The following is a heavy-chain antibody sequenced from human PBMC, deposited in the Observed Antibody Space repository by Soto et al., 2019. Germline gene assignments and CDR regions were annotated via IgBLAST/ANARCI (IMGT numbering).Heavy chain of an antibody. V-gene: IGHV3-64D*06. J-gene: IGHJ4*02. CDR3: VKSRGGNNFDFFD. CDR2: VRGNGDPP. D-gene: IGHD5-12*01. Sequence: GSLRLSCSASGFTFSSYAMHWVRQAPGKGLEYVSGVRGNGDPPFYADSVKGRFTISRDNSKNTLYLQMSGLSADDTAVYYCVKSRGGNNFDFFDWGQGALVTVSS. CDR1: GFTFSSYA.